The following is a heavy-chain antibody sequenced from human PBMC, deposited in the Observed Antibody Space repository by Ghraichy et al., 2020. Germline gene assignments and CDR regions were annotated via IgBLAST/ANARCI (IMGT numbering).Heavy chain of an antibody. V-gene: IGHV4-39*01. D-gene: IGHD3-3*01. Sequence: SVTLSLTCTVSGGSISSSSYYWGWIRQPPGKGLEWIGSIYYSGSTYYNPSLKSRVTISVDTSKNQFSLKLSSVTAADTAVYYCARQVRDFWSGYYITHNWFDPWGQGTLVTVSS. CDR3: ARQVRDFWSGYYITHNWFDP. CDR2: IYYSGST. CDR1: GGSISSSSYY. J-gene: IGHJ5*02.